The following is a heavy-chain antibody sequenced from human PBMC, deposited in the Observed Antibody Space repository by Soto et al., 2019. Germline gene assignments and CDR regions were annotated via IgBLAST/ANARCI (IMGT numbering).Heavy chain of an antibody. V-gene: IGHV3-30-3*01. CDR1: GFTFSSYA. CDR3: ARALAYYYVWTS. CDR2: ISYDGSNK. Sequence: QVQLVESGGGVVQPGRSLRLSCAASGFTFSSYAMHWVRQAPGKGLEWVAVISYDGSNKYYADSVKGRFTISRDNSKNTLYLQMNSLRAEDTAVYYCARALAYYYVWTSGAKGPRSPSP. J-gene: IGHJ6*02.